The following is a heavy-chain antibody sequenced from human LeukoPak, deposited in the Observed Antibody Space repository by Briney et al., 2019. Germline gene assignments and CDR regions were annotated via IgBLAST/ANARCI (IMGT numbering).Heavy chain of an antibody. CDR2: ISSSSSYI. J-gene: IGHJ4*02. V-gene: IGHV3-21*04. CDR1: GFTFSSYV. D-gene: IGHD6-13*01. Sequence: GGSLRLSCAASGFTFSSYVMSWVRQAPGKGLEWVSSISSSSSYIYYADSVKGRFTISRDNAKNSLYLQMNSLRAEDTAVYYCAKVEAAAGPAFDYWGQGTLVTVSS. CDR3: AKVEAAAGPAFDY.